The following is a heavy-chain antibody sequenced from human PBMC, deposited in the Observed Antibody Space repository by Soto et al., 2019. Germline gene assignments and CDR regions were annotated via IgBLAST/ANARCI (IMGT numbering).Heavy chain of an antibody. CDR1: GFTFSSYA. Sequence: QVQLVESGGGVVQPGRSLRLSCAASGFTFSSYAMHWVRQAPGKGLEWVAVISYDGSNKYYADSVKGRFTISRDNSKNTLYLQLNSLRAEDTAVYYCARDLLRYNWNDFPYYYYGMDVWVQGTTVTVSS. CDR2: ISYDGSNK. V-gene: IGHV3-30-3*01. CDR3: ARDLLRYNWNDFPYYYYGMDV. D-gene: IGHD1-1*01. J-gene: IGHJ6*02.